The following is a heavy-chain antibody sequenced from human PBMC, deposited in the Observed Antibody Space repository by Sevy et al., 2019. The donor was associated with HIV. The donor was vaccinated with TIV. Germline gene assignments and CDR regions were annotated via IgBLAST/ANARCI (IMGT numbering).Heavy chain of an antibody. CDR3: AKSKVASVYHYYGMDV. V-gene: IGHV3-9*01. CDR1: GFTFDEHA. J-gene: IGHJ6*02. CDR2: IRWNGGSV. Sequence: GGYLRLSCRTFGFTFDEHAMHWVRQVPGKGLEWVSGIRWNGGSVAYADSVKGRFTISRDNTKSSLSLQMNGLRPEDTAVYYCAKSKVASVYHYYGMDVWGHGTTVTVSS.